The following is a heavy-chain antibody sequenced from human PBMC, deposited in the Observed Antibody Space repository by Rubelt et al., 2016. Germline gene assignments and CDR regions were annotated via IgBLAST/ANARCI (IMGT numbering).Heavy chain of an antibody. V-gene: IGHV3-53*01. CDR1: GFTVSSNY. CDR2: IYSGGST. CDR3: ARGPTQQLLGSY. D-gene: IGHD6-13*01. J-gene: IGHJ4*02. Sequence: EVQLVESGGGLVQPGGSLRLSCAASGFTVSSNYMSWVRQAPGKGLEWVSVIYSGGSTDYAGSVKGRFTSSRDNSKNTLYLQMNSLRAEDTAVYYCARGPTQQLLGSYWGQGTLVTVSS.